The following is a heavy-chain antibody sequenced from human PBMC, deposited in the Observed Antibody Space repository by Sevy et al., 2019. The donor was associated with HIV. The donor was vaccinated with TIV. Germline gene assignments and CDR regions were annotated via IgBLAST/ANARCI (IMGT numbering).Heavy chain of an antibody. Sequence: GGSLRLSCAASGFTFSSYWMTWVRQAPGKGLEWVANIKQDMSEKYYADSVKGRFTISRDNARNSLYLQMESLRAEETAGYYCARAQQVTMLVVIGGLYFDFWGQGTLVTVSS. CDR2: IKQDMSEK. D-gene: IGHD3-22*01. V-gene: IGHV3-7*01. J-gene: IGHJ4*02. CDR3: ARAQQVTMLVVIGGLYFDF. CDR1: GFTFSSYW.